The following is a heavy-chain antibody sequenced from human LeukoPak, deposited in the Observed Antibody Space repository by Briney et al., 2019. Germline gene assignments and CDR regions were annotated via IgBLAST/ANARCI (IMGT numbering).Heavy chain of an antibody. CDR2: IRSVGANI. CDR1: GFTFSDYY. D-gene: IGHD3-22*01. CDR3: ARVSRRGSMIVGNVAFDI. Sequence: PGGSLRLSCAASGFTFSDYYMSWIRQAPGEGLEWVSYIRSVGANIFYGDSVKGRFSIFRDNAKKSLYLQMNSLSAEATAVYYWARVSRRGSMIVGNVAFDIWGQGKMVTASP. V-gene: IGHV3-11*01. J-gene: IGHJ3*02.